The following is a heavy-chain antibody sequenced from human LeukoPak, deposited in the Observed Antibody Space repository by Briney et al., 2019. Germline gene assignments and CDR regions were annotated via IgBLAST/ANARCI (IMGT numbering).Heavy chain of an antibody. V-gene: IGHV1-2*02. D-gene: IGHD3-10*01. CDR2: INPNSGGT. CDR1: GYSFTGYY. Sequence: ASVKVSGKASGYSFTGYYMHWVRQAPGQGLEWMGWINPNSGGTNYAQKLQGRVTMTTDTSTSTAYMELRSLRSDDTAVYYCARVYYYGSGSYYKKGYYYYYMDVWGKGTTVTISS. CDR3: ARVYYYGSGSYYKKGYYYYYMDV. J-gene: IGHJ6*03.